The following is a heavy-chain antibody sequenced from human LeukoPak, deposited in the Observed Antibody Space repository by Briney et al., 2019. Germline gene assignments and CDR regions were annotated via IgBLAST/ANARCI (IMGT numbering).Heavy chain of an antibody. D-gene: IGHD2-15*01. CDR3: AREGVAATEYYFDY. J-gene: IGHJ4*02. CDR2: IIPIFGTA. CDR1: GGTFSSYA. Sequence: SVKVSCKASGGTFSSYAISWVRQAPGQGLEWMGGIIPIFGTANYAQKLQGRVTMTTDTSTSTAYMELRSLRSDDTAVYYCAREGVAATEYYFDYWGQGTLVTVSS. V-gene: IGHV1-69*05.